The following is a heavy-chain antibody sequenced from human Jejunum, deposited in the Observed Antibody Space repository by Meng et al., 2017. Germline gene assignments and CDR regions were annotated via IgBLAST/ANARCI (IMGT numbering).Heavy chain of an antibody. CDR3: ARELQKSAYNQYYFDN. CDR1: GDSLTSGNYF. Sequence: QVQLKESGPGLVKPSEPLSLTCSVSGDSLTSGNYFWSWIRQPAGRGLEWVGRIHTSGSTNYNPSLMNRVTISLDTSRNQFSLKMYSVTAADTAVFYCARELQKSAYNQYYFDNWGQGTLVTVSS. CDR2: IHTSGST. J-gene: IGHJ4*02. V-gene: IGHV4-61*02. D-gene: IGHD5-24*01.